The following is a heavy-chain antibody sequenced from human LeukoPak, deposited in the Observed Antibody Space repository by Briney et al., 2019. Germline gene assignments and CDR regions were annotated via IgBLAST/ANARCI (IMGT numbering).Heavy chain of an antibody. Sequence: SETLSLTCTVSGGSISTNYWSWIRQPPGRGLKWIGYIYYSGTTNYSPSLKSRVTISVDTSKNQFSLKLTSVTAADTAVYYCARTLRWFPQGTFYNFYMDVWGKGTTVTVSS. V-gene: IGHV4-59*01. J-gene: IGHJ6*03. CDR2: IYYSGTT. D-gene: IGHD3-16*01. CDR1: GGSISTNY. CDR3: ARTLRWFPQGTFYNFYMDV.